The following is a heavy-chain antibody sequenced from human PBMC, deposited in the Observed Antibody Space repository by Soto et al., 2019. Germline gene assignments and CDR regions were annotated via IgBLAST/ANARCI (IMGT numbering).Heavy chain of an antibody. CDR2: TYYRSKWYN. V-gene: IGHV6-1*01. Sequence: SQTLSLTCAISGDTVSSNNAAWNWIRQSPSRGLEWLGRTYYRSKWYNDYAVSVKSRITINPDTSKNQFSLHLNSVTPEDTAVYYCATAQRLLPGVWGQGTAVTVSS. J-gene: IGHJ6*02. CDR1: GDTVSSNNAA. CDR3: ATAQRLLPGV. D-gene: IGHD2-15*01.